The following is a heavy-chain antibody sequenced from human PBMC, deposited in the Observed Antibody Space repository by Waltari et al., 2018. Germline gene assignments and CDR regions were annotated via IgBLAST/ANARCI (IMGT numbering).Heavy chain of an antibody. J-gene: IGHJ6*03. D-gene: IGHD2-15*01. V-gene: IGHV1-69*05. CDR3: ARVPAVAATDYYYMDV. CDR1: GGTFSSYA. CDR2: IIPIFGTA. Sequence: QVQLVQSGAEVKKPGSSVKVSCKASGGTFSSYAISWVRQAPGQGLEWMGGIIPIFGTANYAQKFQGRVTITTDEATSTAYMELSSLRSEDTAVYYCARVPAVAATDYYYMDVWGKGTTVTVSS.